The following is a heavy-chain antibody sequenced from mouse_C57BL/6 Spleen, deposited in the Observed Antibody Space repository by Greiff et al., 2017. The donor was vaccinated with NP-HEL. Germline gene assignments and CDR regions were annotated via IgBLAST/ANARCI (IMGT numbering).Heavy chain of an antibody. CDR1: GYTFTSYW. V-gene: IGHV1-55*01. D-gene: IGHD2-4*01. J-gene: IGHJ2*01. CDR2: IYPGSGST. Sequence: QVQLQQPGAELVKPGASVKMSCTASGYTFTSYWITWVKQRPGQGLEWIGEIYPGSGSTNYNEQFQSKATLTVDTSSSTAYMQLSSLTSEDSAVGGCARSSDDYDMDYWGQGTTRTVSS. CDR3: ARSSDDYDMDY.